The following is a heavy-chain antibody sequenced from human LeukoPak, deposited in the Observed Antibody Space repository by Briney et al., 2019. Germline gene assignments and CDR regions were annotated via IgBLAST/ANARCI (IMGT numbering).Heavy chain of an antibody. Sequence: PSETLSLTCTVSGGSISSYYWSWIRQPPGKGLEWIGYIYYSGSTNYNPSLKSRVTISVDTSKSQFSLKLSSVTAADTAVYYCASGEYSSAVDYWGQGTLVTVSS. V-gene: IGHV4-59*08. CDR2: IYYSGST. D-gene: IGHD6-6*01. CDR3: ASGEYSSAVDY. CDR1: GGSISSYY. J-gene: IGHJ4*02.